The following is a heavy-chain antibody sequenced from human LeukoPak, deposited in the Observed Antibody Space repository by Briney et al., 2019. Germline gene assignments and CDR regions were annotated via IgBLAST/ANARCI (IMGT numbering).Heavy chain of an antibody. D-gene: IGHD3/OR15-3a*01. Sequence: SETLSPTCTVSGYSISSGYYWGWIRQPPGKGLEWIGSIYHSGSTYYNASLKSQVSISIDTSKNQFSLRLTSVTAPDTAVYYCARQTGSGLFILPGGQGTLVTVSS. V-gene: IGHV4-38-2*02. CDR1: GYSISSGYY. CDR3: ARQTGSGLFILP. J-gene: IGHJ4*02. CDR2: IYHSGST.